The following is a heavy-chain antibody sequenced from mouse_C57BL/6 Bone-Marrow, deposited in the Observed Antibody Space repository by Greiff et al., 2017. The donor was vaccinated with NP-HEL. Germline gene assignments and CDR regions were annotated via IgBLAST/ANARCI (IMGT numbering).Heavy chain of an antibody. Sequence: EVKLQESGGGLVQPGGSLKLSCAASGFTFSDYYMYWVRQTPEKRLEWVAYISNGGGSTYYPDTVKGRFTISRDNAKNTLYLQMSRLKSEDTAMYYCARHSYDYDAYFDVWGTGTTVTVSS. CDR1: GFTFSDYY. J-gene: IGHJ1*03. CDR2: ISNGGGST. CDR3: ARHSYDYDAYFDV. D-gene: IGHD2-4*01. V-gene: IGHV5-12*01.